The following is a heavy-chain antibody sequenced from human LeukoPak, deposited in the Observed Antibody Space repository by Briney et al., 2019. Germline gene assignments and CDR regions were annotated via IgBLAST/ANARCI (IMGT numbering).Heavy chain of an antibody. CDR1: GFTFSSFI. D-gene: IGHD3-10*01. CDR2: ISDNSAI. J-gene: IGHJ3*02. CDR3: AREGYYGAFDI. Sequence: PGGSLRLSCAASGFTFSSFIMNWVRQAPGKGLEWVSYISDNSAIYYADSVKGRFTISRDNAKNSLSLPMNSLRDEDTAVYYCAREGYYGAFDIWGQGTMVTVSS. V-gene: IGHV3-48*02.